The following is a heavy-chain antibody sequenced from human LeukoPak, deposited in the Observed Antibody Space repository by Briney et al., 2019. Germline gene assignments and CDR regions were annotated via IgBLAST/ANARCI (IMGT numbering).Heavy chain of an antibody. V-gene: IGHV1-69*06. CDR1: GGTFSSYA. CDR2: IIPIFGTA. D-gene: IGHD2-21*02. CDR3: ARGESIVVVTATYNWFDP. Sequence: GASVKVSCEASGGTFSSYAISWVRQAPGQGLEWMGGIIPIFGTANYAQKFQGRVTITADKSTSTAYMELSSLRSEDTAVYYCARGESIVVVTATYNWFDPWGQGTLVTVSS. J-gene: IGHJ5*02.